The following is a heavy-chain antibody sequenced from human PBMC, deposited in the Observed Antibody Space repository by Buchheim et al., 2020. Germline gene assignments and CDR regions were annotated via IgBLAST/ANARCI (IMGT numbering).Heavy chain of an antibody. V-gene: IGHV3-15*04. D-gene: IGHD1-26*01. CDR1: GYTFNNAW. Sequence: EVQLVESGGGLVKPGGSLRLSCAVSGYTFNNAWMSWVRQAPGKGLEWVGRIVSRTDGGTTDYAAPVKGRLTIARDDSKNTLYLQMNSLRTEDTAVYYCATDPEWGHWGQGTL. CDR3: ATDPEWGH. CDR2: IVSRTDGGTT. J-gene: IGHJ4*02.